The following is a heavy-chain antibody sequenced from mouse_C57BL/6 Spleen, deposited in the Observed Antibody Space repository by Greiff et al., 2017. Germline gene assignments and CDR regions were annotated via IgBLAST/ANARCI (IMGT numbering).Heavy chain of an antibody. CDR1: GFTFSDYY. Sequence: EVMLVESEGGLVQPGSSMKLSCTASGFTFSDYYMAWVRQVPEKGLEWVANINYDGSSTYYLDSLKSRFIISRDNAKNILYLQMSSLKSEDTATYYCARDGCGSSSPMDYWGQGTSVTVSS. CDR3: ARDGCGSSSPMDY. D-gene: IGHD1-1*01. CDR2: INYDGSST. V-gene: IGHV5-16*01. J-gene: IGHJ4*01.